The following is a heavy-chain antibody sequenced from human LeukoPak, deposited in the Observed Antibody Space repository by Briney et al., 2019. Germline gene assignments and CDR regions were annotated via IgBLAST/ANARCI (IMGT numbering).Heavy chain of an antibody. V-gene: IGHV4-39*01. CDR2: IYYSGST. CDR1: GGSISSSSYY. J-gene: IGHJ4*02. Sequence: PSETLSLTCTVSGGSISSSSYYWGWIRQPPGKGLEWIGSIYYSGSTYYNPSLKSRVTISVDTSKNQFSLKLSSVTAADTAVYYCARLISSRGYSYGSMDYWGQGTLVTVFS. D-gene: IGHD5-18*01. CDR3: ARLISSRGYSYGSMDY.